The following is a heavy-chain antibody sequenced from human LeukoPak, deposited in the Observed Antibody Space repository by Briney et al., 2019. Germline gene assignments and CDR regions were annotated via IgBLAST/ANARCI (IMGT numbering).Heavy chain of an antibody. CDR2: ISSSGDSL. CDR3: AREVVVVPDYYYYGLDV. V-gene: IGHV3-11*01. D-gene: IGHD2-2*01. J-gene: IGHJ6*02. Sequence: LSLTCTVSGGSISNYYWSWIRQPPGKGLEWISFISSSGDSLYYADSVEGRFTISRDNAKDSVYLQMNSLRAEDTAVYYCAREVVVVPDYYYYGLDVWGQGTTVTVSS. CDR1: GGSISNYY.